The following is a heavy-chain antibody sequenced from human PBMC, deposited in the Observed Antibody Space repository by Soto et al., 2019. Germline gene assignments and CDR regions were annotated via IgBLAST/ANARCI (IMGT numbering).Heavy chain of an antibody. V-gene: IGHV4-4*07. CDR2: IYTSGST. J-gene: IGHJ5*02. CDR3: ARSISAAATYNWFDH. D-gene: IGHD6-13*01. Sequence: ETLSLTCTVSGGSISSYYWSWIRQPAGKGLEWIGRIYTSGSTNYNPSLKSRVTMSVDTSKNQFSLKLSSVTAADTAVYYCARSISAAATYNWFDHWGQGTLVTVSS. CDR1: GGSISSYY.